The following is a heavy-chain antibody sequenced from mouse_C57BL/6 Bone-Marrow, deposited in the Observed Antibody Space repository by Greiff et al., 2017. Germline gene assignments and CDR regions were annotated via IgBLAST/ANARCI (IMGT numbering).Heavy chain of an antibody. CDR2: IDPSDSYT. CDR1: GYTFTSYW. Sequence: QVQLQQPGAELVMPWASVTLSCKASGYTFTSYWMHWVKQRPGQGLEWIGEIDPSDSYTNYNQKFKSKSTLTVDTSSSTAYMQLSSLTSEDSAVYYCARLAIYYGNYAWFAYGGQGTLVTVSA. J-gene: IGHJ3*01. D-gene: IGHD2-1*01. V-gene: IGHV1-69*01. CDR3: ARLAIYYGNYAWFAY.